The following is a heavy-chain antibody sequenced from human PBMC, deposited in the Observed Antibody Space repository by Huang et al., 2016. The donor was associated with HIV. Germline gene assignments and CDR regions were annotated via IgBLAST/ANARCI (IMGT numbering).Heavy chain of an antibody. CDR3: ARAPYDSRGYYW. CDR1: GVPISGGGFY. Sequence: QVRLQESGPGLVRPSQTLALTCPVSGVPISGGGFYWTWIRRPPEKGLECIGYVYYSGSTHYNPSLKSRVTISVDMSKNQFYLKLNSVTAADTAVYYCARAPYDSRGYYWWGQGTLVTVSS. J-gene: IGHJ4*02. V-gene: IGHV4-30-4*08. CDR2: VYYSGST. D-gene: IGHD3-22*01.